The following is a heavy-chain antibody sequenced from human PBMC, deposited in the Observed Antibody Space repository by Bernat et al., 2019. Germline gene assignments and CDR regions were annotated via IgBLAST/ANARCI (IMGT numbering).Heavy chain of an antibody. CDR1: GFTFSTYW. J-gene: IGHJ4*02. CDR3: AREWLLGSFFDW. D-gene: IGHD3-22*01. CDR2: INSDGSGT. V-gene: IGHV3-74*01. Sequence: EVQLVESGGGLVQPGGSLRLSCVASGFTFSTYWMHWVRQAPGKGLVWVARINSDGSGTTYADSVKGRVTISRNNAKNALYLQMNSLRVEDTAVYYCAREWLLGSFFDWWGQGTLVTVSS.